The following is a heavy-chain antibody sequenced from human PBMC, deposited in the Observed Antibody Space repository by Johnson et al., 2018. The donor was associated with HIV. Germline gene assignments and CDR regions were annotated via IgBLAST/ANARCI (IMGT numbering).Heavy chain of an antibody. Sequence: VQLVESGGGLVQPGGSLRLSCVASGFAFSTYDMHWVRQAPGKGLEWVAAIGTISDTFYPDPVKGRFTISRKNAKNSLYLQMNSLRAEDTAVYYCARDAARKTRGAFDIWGQGTMVTGSS. D-gene: IGHD2-15*01. CDR3: ARDAARKTRGAFDI. CDR2: IGTISDT. V-gene: IGHV3-13*01. CDR1: GFAFSTYD. J-gene: IGHJ3*02.